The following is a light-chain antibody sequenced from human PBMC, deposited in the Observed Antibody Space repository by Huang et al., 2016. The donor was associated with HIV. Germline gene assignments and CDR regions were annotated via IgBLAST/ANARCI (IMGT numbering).Light chain of an antibody. J-gene: IGKJ3*01. V-gene: IGKV3-15*01. CDR3: QQFNNWPPRFT. Sequence: EIVMTQSPATLSVSPGERATLSCRASQNIGDNLTWYKHKPGHAPRLLIYGASTRVTGIPPRFSGSWSGTEFTLTISGLESEDFAVYYCQQFNNWPPRFTFGPGTTVDVK. CDR2: GAS. CDR1: QNIGDN.